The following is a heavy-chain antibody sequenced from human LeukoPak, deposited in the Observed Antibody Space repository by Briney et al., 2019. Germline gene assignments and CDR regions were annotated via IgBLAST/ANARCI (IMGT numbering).Heavy chain of an antibody. V-gene: IGHV3-74*01. CDR2: INSDGSSI. CDR1: GFTFSSHW. D-gene: IGHD3-3*01. J-gene: IGHJ5*02. CDR3: AKDYRTYYDFWSGYYPGYNWFDP. Sequence: GGSLRLSCAASGFTFSSHWMHWVRQAPGKGLVWVSRINSDGSSISYADSVKGRFTISRDNAKNTLYLQMNSLRAEDTAVYYCAKDYRTYYDFWSGYYPGYNWFDPWGQGTLVTVSS.